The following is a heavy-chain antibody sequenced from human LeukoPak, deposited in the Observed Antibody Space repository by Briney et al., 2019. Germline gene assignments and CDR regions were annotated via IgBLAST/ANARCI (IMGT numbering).Heavy chain of an antibody. CDR1: GGVFTTYA. CDR3: TIIPNVILFTHYFEY. CDR2: IIPFLGTT. V-gene: IGHV1-69*13. J-gene: IGHJ4*02. Sequence: ASVKVSCKASGGVFTTYAISWVRQAPGQGLEWMGGIIPFLGTTNYAQKFQVRVTITADEPTRTAYMELTYLRSDDTAVYYCTIIPNVILFTHYFEYWGQGTLVTVSS. D-gene: IGHD2-21*01.